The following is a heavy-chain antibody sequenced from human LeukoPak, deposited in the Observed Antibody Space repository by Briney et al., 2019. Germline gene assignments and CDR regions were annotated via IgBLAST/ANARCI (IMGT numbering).Heavy chain of an antibody. Sequence: ASVKVSCKASGYTFTSYGIRWVRQAPGQGLEWMGWISAYNGNTNYAQKLQGRVTMTTDTSTSTAYMELRSLRSDDTAVYYCARGARRITIFGVPIGDWFDPWGQGTLVTVSS. J-gene: IGHJ5*02. CDR2: ISAYNGNT. CDR3: ARGARRITIFGVPIGDWFDP. D-gene: IGHD3-3*01. CDR1: GYTFTSYG. V-gene: IGHV1-18*01.